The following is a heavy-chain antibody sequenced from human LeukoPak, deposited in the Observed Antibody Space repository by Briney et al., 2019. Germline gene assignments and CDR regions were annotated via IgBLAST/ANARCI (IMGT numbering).Heavy chain of an antibody. J-gene: IGHJ5*02. D-gene: IGHD5-12*01. CDR3: ARLGYSGYDTRDRWFGP. CDR1: GYTYTSYE. Sequence: ASVNDSCKASGYTYTSYEINWVRQATGQGLEWMGWMNPNSGKTGYAQKFQGRVTMTRTTSISTAYMELSSLRSEDTAVYCCARLGYSGYDTRDRWFGPWGQGTLVTVSS. V-gene: IGHV1-8*01. CDR2: MNPNSGKT.